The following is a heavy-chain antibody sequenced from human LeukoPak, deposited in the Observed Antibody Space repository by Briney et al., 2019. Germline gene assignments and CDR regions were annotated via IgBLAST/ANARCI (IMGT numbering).Heavy chain of an antibody. CDR2: IKKDGSEK. Sequence: GGSLRLSCEASGFDFSNYWMGWVRQAPGKGPECVANIKKDGSEKYYVDSVKGRFTISRDNGKNSLYLQMDSLRAEDTAVYYCTRDGSMVRGIAGYWGQGTLVTVSS. CDR3: TRDGSMVRGIAGY. J-gene: IGHJ4*02. D-gene: IGHD3-10*01. CDR1: GFDFSNYW. V-gene: IGHV3-7*01.